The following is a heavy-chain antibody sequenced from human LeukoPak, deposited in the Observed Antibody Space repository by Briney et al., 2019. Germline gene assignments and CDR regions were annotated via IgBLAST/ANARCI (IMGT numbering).Heavy chain of an antibody. J-gene: IGHJ4*02. CDR1: GFTFSNAW. CDR2: IKSKTDGGTT. V-gene: IGHV3-15*01. Sequence: PGGSLRLSCAASGFTFSNAWMSWVRQAPGKGLEWVGRIKSKTDGGTTDYAAPVKGRFTISRDDSKNTLYLQMNSLETEDTAVYYCTTDVLTGYYDSSGYSGIDYWGQGTLVTVSS. CDR3: TTDVLTGYYDSSGYSGIDY. D-gene: IGHD3-22*01.